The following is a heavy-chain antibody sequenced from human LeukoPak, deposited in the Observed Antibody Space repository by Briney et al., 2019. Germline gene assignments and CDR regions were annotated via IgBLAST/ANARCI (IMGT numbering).Heavy chain of an antibody. J-gene: IGHJ4*02. CDR1: GGSISSGGYY. Sequence: SQTLSLTCTASGGSISSGGYYWSWIRQPPGKGLEWIGYIYHSGSTYYNPSLKSRVTISVDRSKNQSSLKLSSVTAADTAVYYCARTQDCSSTSCYDYWGQGTLVTVSS. V-gene: IGHV4-30-2*01. CDR3: ARTQDCSSTSCYDY. D-gene: IGHD2-2*01. CDR2: IYHSGST.